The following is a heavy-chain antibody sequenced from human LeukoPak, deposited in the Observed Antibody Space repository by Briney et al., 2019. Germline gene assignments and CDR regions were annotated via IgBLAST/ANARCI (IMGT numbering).Heavy chain of an antibody. V-gene: IGHV1-18*01. J-gene: IGHJ4*02. Sequence: ASVKVCCKASGYTFTSYGISWVRQAPGQGLEWMGWISAYNGNTNYAQKLQGRVTMTTDASTSTAYMELRSLRSDDTAVYYCARGNYDILTGYYSLYYFDYWGQGTLVTVSS. CDR2: ISAYNGNT. CDR3: ARGNYDILTGYYSLYYFDY. CDR1: GYTFTSYG. D-gene: IGHD3-9*01.